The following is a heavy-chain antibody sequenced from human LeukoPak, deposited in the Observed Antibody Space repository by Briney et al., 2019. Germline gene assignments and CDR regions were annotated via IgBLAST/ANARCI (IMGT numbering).Heavy chain of an antibody. CDR3: ARGVNLGCCSSTSCRSRFDY. V-gene: IGHV4-34*01. CDR2: INHSGST. CDR1: GGSFSGYY. D-gene: IGHD2-2*01. Sequence: EASETLSLTCAVYGGSFSGYYWSWIRQPPGKGLEWIGEINHSGSTNYNPSLKSRVTISVDTSKNQFSLKLSSVTAADTAVYYCARGVNLGCCSSTSCRSRFDYWGQGTLVTVSS. J-gene: IGHJ4*02.